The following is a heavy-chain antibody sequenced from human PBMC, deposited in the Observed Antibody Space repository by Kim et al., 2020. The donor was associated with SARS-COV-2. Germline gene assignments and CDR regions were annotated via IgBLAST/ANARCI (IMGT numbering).Heavy chain of an antibody. Sequence: SGSGGSIYYADSVKGRFTISRDTYKNTLYLQMNSLRAEDTAVYYCAKRLDYWGQGTLVTVSS. J-gene: IGHJ4*02. CDR2: SGSGGSI. V-gene: IGHV3-23*01. CDR3: AKRLDY.